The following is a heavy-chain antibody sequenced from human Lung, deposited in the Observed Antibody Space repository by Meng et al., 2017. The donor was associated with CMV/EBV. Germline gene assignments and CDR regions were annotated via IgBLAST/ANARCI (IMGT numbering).Heavy chain of an antibody. V-gene: IGHV4-4*02. J-gene: IGHJ4*02. Sequence: SETLSLXXAVSGTSISTSNWWSWVRQPPGKGLEWIGEVYHSGYTNYNPSLKSRVTMSVDRSKNQFSLKLGSVTAADTAVYYCARVTEYGGNCFDSWGQGTLVTVSS. CDR1: GTSISTSNW. CDR2: VYHSGYT. D-gene: IGHD4/OR15-4a*01. CDR3: ARVTEYGGNCFDS.